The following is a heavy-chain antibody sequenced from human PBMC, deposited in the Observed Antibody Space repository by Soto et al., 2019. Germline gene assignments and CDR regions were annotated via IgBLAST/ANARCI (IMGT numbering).Heavy chain of an antibody. CDR2: INHSGST. J-gene: IGHJ5*02. CDR3: ARASYDSSGWFDP. D-gene: IGHD3-22*01. Sequence: SETLSLTCAVYGGYFSGYYWSWIRQPPGKGLEWIGEINHSGSTNYNPSLKSRVTISVDTSKNQFSLKLSSVTAADTAVYYCARASYDSSGWFDPWGQGTLVTVSS. CDR1: GGYFSGYY. V-gene: IGHV4-34*01.